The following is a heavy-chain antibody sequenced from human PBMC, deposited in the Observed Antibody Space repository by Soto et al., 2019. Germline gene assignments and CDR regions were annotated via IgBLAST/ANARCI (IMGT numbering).Heavy chain of an antibody. Sequence: ASVKVACTASGYSFTDYHIHWVRQAPGQGLEWLGRINPKSGGTSTAQKFQGWVTMTRDRSISTVYMELTRLRSDDTAVYCGARGHSKACSTGGGPCLYKPETNVW. CDR2: INPKSGGT. V-gene: IGHV1-2*04. CDR3: ARGHSKACSTGGGPCLYKPETNV. CDR1: GYSFTDYH. D-gene: IGHD3-16*01. J-gene: IGHJ6*01.